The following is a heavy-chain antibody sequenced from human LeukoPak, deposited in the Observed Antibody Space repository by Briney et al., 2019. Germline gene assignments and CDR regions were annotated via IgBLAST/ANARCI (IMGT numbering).Heavy chain of an antibody. CDR2: ISGISSTI. D-gene: IGHD6-13*01. J-gene: IGHJ3*02. CDR3: ARAGLSSSWAGAFDI. Sequence: QSGGSLRLSCAASGFTFSSYSMNWVRQAPGKGLEWVSYISGISSTIYYADSVKGRFTISRDNAKNSLFLQMNSLRAEDTAVYYCARAGLSSSWAGAFDIWGQGTMVTVSS. CDR1: GFTFSSYS. V-gene: IGHV3-48*04.